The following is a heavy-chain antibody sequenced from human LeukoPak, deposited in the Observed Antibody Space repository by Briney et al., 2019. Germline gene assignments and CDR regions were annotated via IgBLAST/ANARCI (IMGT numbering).Heavy chain of an antibody. J-gene: IGHJ5*02. Sequence: SETLSLTCAVSGGSISSGGYSWSWIRQPPGKGLEWIGYIYYSGSTNYNPSLKSRVTISVDTSKNQFSLKLSSVTAADTAVYYCARSRADAYCGGDCYISWFDPWGQGTLVTVSS. CDR2: IYYSGST. D-gene: IGHD2-21*02. CDR1: GGSISSGGYS. CDR3: ARSRADAYCGGDCYISWFDP. V-gene: IGHV4-61*08.